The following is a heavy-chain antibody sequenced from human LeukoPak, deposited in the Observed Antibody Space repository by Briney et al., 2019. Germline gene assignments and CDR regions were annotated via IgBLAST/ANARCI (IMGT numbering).Heavy chain of an antibody. Sequence: SETLSLTCTVSGGSINSNNYYWAWIRQTPGKGLEWIGRMYYSGTTYYNPSLKSRVAISVDTSQNQFSLKLSSVTAADTAVYYCARHLDHYDTSGYYSPYFDFWGQGTLVTVSS. D-gene: IGHD3-22*01. CDR1: GGSINSNNYY. CDR3: ARHLDHYDTSGYYSPYFDF. CDR2: MYYSGTT. V-gene: IGHV4-39*01. J-gene: IGHJ4*02.